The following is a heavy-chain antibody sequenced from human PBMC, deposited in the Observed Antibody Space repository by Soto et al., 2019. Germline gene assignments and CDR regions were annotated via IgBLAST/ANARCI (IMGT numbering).Heavy chain of an antibody. CDR1: GFTFSSHV. D-gene: IGHD6-25*01. CDR2: ISTGGGST. CDR3: ARSREIIASAGSFDY. J-gene: IGHJ4*02. Sequence: EVQLLESGGGLVQPGGSLRLSCAASGFTFSSHVMSWVRQAPGKGLEWVSGISTGGGSTDYADSVKGRFTISRDTSKNTLHLQMQSLRAEDTAVYYCARSREIIASAGSFDYWGQGTLVTVSS. V-gene: IGHV3-23*01.